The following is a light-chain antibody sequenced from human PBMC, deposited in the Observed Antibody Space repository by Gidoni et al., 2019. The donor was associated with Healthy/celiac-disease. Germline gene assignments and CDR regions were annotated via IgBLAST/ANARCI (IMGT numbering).Light chain of an antibody. CDR3: QQSYSTLIFT. Sequence: IQMNQSPSSLSASVGHRVTITCRASQSISSYLNWYQQKPGKAPKLLIYAASSLQSGVPSRFSGSGSGTDFTLTISSLQPEDFATYYCQQSYSTLIFTFXPXTKVXIK. V-gene: IGKV1-39*01. J-gene: IGKJ3*01. CDR2: AAS. CDR1: QSISSY.